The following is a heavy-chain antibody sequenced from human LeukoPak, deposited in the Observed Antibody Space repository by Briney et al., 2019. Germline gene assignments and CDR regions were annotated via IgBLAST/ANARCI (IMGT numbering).Heavy chain of an antibody. D-gene: IGHD1-1*01. CDR1: GYTFTGYY. Sequence: GASVKVSCKASGYTFTGYYMHWVRQAPGQGLEWMGWINPNSGGTNYAQKFQGRVTMTRNTAISTAYMELSSLRSEDTAVYYCARGGYTDAFDIWGQGTMVTVSS. V-gene: IGHV1-2*02. CDR3: ARGGYTDAFDI. CDR2: INPNSGGT. J-gene: IGHJ3*02.